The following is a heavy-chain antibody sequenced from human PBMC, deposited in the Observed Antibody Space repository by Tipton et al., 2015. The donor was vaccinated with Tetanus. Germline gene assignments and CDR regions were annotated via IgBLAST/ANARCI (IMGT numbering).Heavy chain of an antibody. J-gene: IGHJ4*02. V-gene: IGHV4-34*01. D-gene: IGHD4-11*01. CDR3: ARGRRSNYPSLDY. CDR1: GGSFRGYY. CDR2: INHSGST. Sequence: TLSLTCAVYGGSFRGYYWSWIRQPPRKELEWIGEINHSGSTNYNTTLKSRLTISVDTSKNHFTLSLSTVTAADTPVYYCARGRRSNYPSLDYWGQGTLVTFSS.